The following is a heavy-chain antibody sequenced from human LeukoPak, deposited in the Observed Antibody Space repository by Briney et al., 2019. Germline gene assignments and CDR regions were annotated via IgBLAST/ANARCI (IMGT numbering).Heavy chain of an antibody. D-gene: IGHD1/OR15-1a*01. CDR3: ARGTRVGTPYNWFDP. V-gene: IGHV3-7*01. J-gene: IGHJ5*02. CDR1: GFTFSSYW. CDR2: IKEDGSEK. Sequence: QPGGSLRLSCTTSGFTFSSYWMSWVRQAPGKGLEWLGNIKEDGSEKYDVDSVKGRFTISRDNAKNSLYPQMNSLRVEDTAIYYCARGTRVGTPYNWFDPWGQGTLVTVSS.